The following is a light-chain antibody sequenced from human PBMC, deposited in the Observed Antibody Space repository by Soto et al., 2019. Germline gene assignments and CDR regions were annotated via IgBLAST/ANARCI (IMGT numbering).Light chain of an antibody. Sequence: HFMLTQPPSTSGTPGQRVTISCSGSTSNIGSNYVYWYQQFPGTAPKVLIYKNNERPSGVPERFSGSKSGTSASLAISGLRSEDEADYYCAAWDDSLSVVFGGGTKLTVL. J-gene: IGLJ2*01. CDR1: TSNIGSNY. CDR2: KNN. V-gene: IGLV1-47*01. CDR3: AAWDDSLSVV.